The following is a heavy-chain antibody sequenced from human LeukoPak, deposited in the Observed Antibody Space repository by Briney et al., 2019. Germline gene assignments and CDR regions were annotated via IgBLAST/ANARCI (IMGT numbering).Heavy chain of an antibody. V-gene: IGHV3-74*01. CDR3: AKMYCRGPWCYTGGDDKFYGMDV. CDR1: GLTFSSHW. Sequence: GGSLRLSCAASGLTFSSHWMHWVRQAPGKGLVWVSRITNDGSSTTYADSVKGRFIISRDNSKKTLSLQMSSLRAEDTAAYYCAKMYCRGPWCYTGGDDKFYGMDVWSQGTTVTVSS. D-gene: IGHD2-15*01. J-gene: IGHJ6*02. CDR2: ITNDGSST.